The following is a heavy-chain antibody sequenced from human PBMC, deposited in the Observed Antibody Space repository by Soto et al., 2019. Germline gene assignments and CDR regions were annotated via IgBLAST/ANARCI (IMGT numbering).Heavy chain of an antibody. CDR3: AREGEPIVATPESAIDY. D-gene: IGHD5-12*01. CDR1: GFTFSSYA. J-gene: IGHJ4*02. Sequence: QVQLVESGGGVVQPGRSLRLSCAASGFTFSSYAMHWVRQAPGKGLEWVAVISYDGSNKYYADSVKGRFTISRDNSKNTLYLQMNSLRAEDTAVYYCAREGEPIVATPESAIDYWGQGTLVTVSS. CDR2: ISYDGSNK. V-gene: IGHV3-30-3*01.